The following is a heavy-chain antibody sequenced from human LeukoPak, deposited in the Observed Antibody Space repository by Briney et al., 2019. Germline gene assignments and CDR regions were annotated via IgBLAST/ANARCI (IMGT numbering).Heavy chain of an antibody. CDR2: IIPIFGTA. J-gene: IGHJ4*02. CDR3: AMSVEMPPIPSFDY. CDR1: GGTFSSYA. Sequence: ASVKVSCTASGGTFSSYAISWVRQAPGQGLEWMGGIIPIFGTANYAQKFQGRVTITADESTSTAYMELSSLRSEDTAVYYCAMSVEMPPIPSFDYWGQGTLVTVSS. V-gene: IGHV1-69*13. D-gene: IGHD5-24*01.